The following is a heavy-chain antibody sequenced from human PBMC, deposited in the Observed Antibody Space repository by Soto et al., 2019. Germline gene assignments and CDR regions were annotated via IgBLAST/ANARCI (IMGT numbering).Heavy chain of an antibody. J-gene: IGHJ4*02. CDR1: GGSISSYY. Sequence: PSETLSLTCTVSGGSISSYYWSWIRQPPGKGLEWIGYIYYSGSTNYNPSLKSRVTISVDTSKNQFSLKLSSVTAADTAVYYCARRRGTYIDYWGQGTLVTVSS. V-gene: IGHV4-59*01. D-gene: IGHD3-10*01. CDR2: IYYSGST. CDR3: ARRRGTYIDY.